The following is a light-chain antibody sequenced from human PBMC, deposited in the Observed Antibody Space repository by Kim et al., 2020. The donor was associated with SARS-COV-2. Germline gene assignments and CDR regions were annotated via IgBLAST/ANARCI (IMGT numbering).Light chain of an antibody. CDR3: LQYDNYWT. J-gene: IGKJ1*01. CDR2: DVS. V-gene: IGKV1-5*01. Sequence: DIRMTQSPSTLSASVGDRVTITCRASQSIKNCLAWYQKKPGKAPNLLIYDVSTLESGVPSRFSGSASGTEFTLTISSLQPDDFATYYCLQYDNYWTFGQGTKVDIK. CDR1: QSIKNC.